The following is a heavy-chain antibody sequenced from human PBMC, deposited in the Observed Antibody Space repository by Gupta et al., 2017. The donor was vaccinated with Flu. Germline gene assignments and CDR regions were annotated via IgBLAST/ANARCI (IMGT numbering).Heavy chain of an antibody. V-gene: IGHV4-59*01. Sequence: SISSYYWSWIRQPPGKGLEWIGYIYYSGRTNYNPALKSGVTISVDTSKNQFSLKLSYGNAADTAVYYCARADTAIHGGIRNWGQGTLVTVSS. CDR2: IYYSGRT. J-gene: IGHJ4*02. CDR3: ARADTAIHGGIRN. D-gene: IGHD5-18*01. CDR1: SISSYY.